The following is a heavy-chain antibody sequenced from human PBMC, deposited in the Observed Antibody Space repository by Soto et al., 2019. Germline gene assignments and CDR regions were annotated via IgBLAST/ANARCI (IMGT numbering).Heavy chain of an antibody. V-gene: IGHV1-18*01. D-gene: IGHD4-17*01. J-gene: IGHJ3*02. CDR3: ARDRFYGDSDAFDI. Sequence: ASAKVPCKASGYTFTSYGISWVRQAPGQGLEWMGWISAYNGNTNYAQKLQGRVTMTTDTSTSTAYMELRSLRSDDTAVYYCARDRFYGDSDAFDIWGQGTMVTVSS. CDR1: GYTFTSYG. CDR2: ISAYNGNT.